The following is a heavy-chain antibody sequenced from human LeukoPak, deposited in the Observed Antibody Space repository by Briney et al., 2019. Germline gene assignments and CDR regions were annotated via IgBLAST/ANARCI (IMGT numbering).Heavy chain of an antibody. J-gene: IGHJ4*02. D-gene: IGHD3-10*01. Sequence: GGSLRLSCAASGFTFSSYAMSWVRQAPGKGLEWVSAISGSGGSTYYADSVKGRFTISRDNSKNTLYLQMNSLRAEDTAVYYCAKAVLLWFGELRYYFDYWGQGTLSPSPQ. CDR1: GFTFSSYA. V-gene: IGHV3-23*01. CDR3: AKAVLLWFGELRYYFDY. CDR2: ISGSGGST.